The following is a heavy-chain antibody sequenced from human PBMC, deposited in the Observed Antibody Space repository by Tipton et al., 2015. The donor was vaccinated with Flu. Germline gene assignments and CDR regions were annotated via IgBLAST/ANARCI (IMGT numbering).Heavy chain of an antibody. D-gene: IGHD4-11*01. J-gene: IGHJ5*02. CDR2: IHRSGST. V-gene: IGHV4-38-2*01. CDR1: GDSIRNDYF. CDR3: ARRDFSNYVSDPKNWFVR. Sequence: TLSLTCAVSGDSIRNDYFWGWIRQPPGKGLEWIATIHRSGSTKYNPSLKSRVTISVDTSKNHFSLEMRSVTAADMAVYYCARRDFSNYVSDPKNWFVRWGQGILVTVSS.